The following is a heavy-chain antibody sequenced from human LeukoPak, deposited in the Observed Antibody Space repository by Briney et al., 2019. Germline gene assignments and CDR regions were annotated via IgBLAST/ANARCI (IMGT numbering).Heavy chain of an antibody. CDR2: IYYSGST. V-gene: IGHV4-30-4*01. D-gene: IGHD6-19*01. J-gene: IGHJ6*02. Sequence: PSETLSLTCTVSGGSISGDYYWSWIRQPPGKGLEWIGYIYYSGSTYYNPSLKSRVTISVDTSKNQFSLKLSSVTAADTAVYYCAGTSAIAVAGTVAGRYYYYGMDVWGQGTTVTVSS. CDR3: AGTSAIAVAGTVAGRYYYYGMDV. CDR1: GGSISGDYY.